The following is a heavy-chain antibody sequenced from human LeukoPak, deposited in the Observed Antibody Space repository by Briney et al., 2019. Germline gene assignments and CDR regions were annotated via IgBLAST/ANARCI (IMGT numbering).Heavy chain of an antibody. V-gene: IGHV4-59*12. Sequence: SETLSLTCSVSGGSISSYYWSWIRQPPGKGLEWIGYIYHSGSTYYNPSLKSRVTISVDRSKNQFSLKLSSVTAADTAVYYCARGGSSSYYYYYMDVWGKGTTVTVSS. CDR2: IYHSGST. J-gene: IGHJ6*03. CDR1: GGSISSYY. D-gene: IGHD6-6*01. CDR3: ARGGSSSYYYYYMDV.